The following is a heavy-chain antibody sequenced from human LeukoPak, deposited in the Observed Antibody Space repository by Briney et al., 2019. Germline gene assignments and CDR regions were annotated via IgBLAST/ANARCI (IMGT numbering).Heavy chain of an antibody. J-gene: IGHJ3*01. V-gene: IGHV3-74*01. CDR3: AREKSAWDAPDAFDL. CDR1: EFTFSNHW. D-gene: IGHD1-26*01. CDR2: INSDGSST. Sequence: GGSLRLSCVDSEFTFSNHWMHWVRQVPGKGRVWVSRINSDGSSTSYADSVKGRFTISRDNAKNTLYLQMNSLRAEDTAVYYCAREKSAWDAPDAFDLWGQGTMVTFSS.